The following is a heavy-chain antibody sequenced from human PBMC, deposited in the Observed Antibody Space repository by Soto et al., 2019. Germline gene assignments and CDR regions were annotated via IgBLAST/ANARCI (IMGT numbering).Heavy chain of an antibody. V-gene: IGHV4-39*01. D-gene: IGHD2-2*01. CDR2: IYYSGST. J-gene: IGHJ4*02. CDR1: GGSISSSTYY. Sequence: LSLTGTVTGGSISSSTYYWGCIRQPPGKGLEWIGSIYYSGSTYYSPSLKSRVTISVDTSKNQFSLNLSSVTAADTAVYYCARSSTIRPNFDYWGQGTLVTGSS. CDR3: ARSSTIRPNFDY.